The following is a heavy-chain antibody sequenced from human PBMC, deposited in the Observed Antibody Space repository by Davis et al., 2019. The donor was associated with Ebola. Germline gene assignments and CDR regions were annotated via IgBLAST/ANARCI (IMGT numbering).Heavy chain of an antibody. CDR1: GFTFSSYW. CDR3: ARDSADWLHRGRYFDL. Sequence: PGGSLRLSCAASGFTFSSYWMSWVRQAPGKGLEWVANIKQDGSEKYYVDSVKGRFTISRDNAKNSLYLQMNSMRAEDTAVYYCARDSADWLHRGRYFDLWGRGTLVTVSS. J-gene: IGHJ2*01. D-gene: IGHD3-9*01. V-gene: IGHV3-7*03. CDR2: IKQDGSEK.